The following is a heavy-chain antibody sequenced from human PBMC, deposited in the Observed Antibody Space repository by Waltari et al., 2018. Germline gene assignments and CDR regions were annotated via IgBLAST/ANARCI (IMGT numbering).Heavy chain of an antibody. V-gene: IGHV1-46*01. Sequence: QVQLVQSGAEVKKPGASVKVSCKASGYTFTSYYMHWVRQAPGQGLEWMGIINPSGGSTSYAQKFQGRVTMTRDTSTSTVYMELSSLRSEDTAVYYCARGIPYDYIWGSGGYFDYWGQGTLVTVSS. D-gene: IGHD3-16*01. CDR3: ARGIPYDYIWGSGGYFDY. CDR2: INPSGGST. CDR1: GYTFTSYY. J-gene: IGHJ4*02.